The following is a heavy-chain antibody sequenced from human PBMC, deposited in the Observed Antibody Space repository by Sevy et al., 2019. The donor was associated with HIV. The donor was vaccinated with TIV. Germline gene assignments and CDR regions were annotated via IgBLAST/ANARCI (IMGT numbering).Heavy chain of an antibody. J-gene: IGHJ4*02. V-gene: IGHV4-59*01. CDR1: GGSIGSYY. CDR3: ARAARVAVAGIYYFDI. Sequence: SETLSLTCTVSGGSIGSYYWSWIRQPPGKGLEWIAYMHYSGSTNHNPSLKSGVTVSLDTSKNRFSVQLTSVPAADTAVYYCARAARVAVAGIYYFDIWGQGTLVTVSS. CDR2: MHYSGST. D-gene: IGHD6-19*01.